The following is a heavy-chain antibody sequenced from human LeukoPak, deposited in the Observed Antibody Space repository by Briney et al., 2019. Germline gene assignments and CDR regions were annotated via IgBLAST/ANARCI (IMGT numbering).Heavy chain of an antibody. J-gene: IGHJ5*02. CDR3: ARAGGREYSGSYPNWFDP. D-gene: IGHD1-26*01. Sequence: SETLSLTCTVSGGSISSYYWSWIRQPPGKGLEWIGYIYYSGSTNYNPSLKSRVTISVDTSKNQFSLKLSSVTAADTAVYYCARAGGREYSGSYPNWFDPWGQGTLVTVS. V-gene: IGHV4-59*01. CDR2: IYYSGST. CDR1: GGSISSYY.